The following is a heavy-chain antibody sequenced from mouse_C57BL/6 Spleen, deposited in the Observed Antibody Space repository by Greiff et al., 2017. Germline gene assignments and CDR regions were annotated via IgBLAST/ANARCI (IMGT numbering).Heavy chain of an antibody. CDR3: ARRANWDEAGFDY. CDR2: INPSSGYT. CDR1: GYTFTSYT. V-gene: IGHV1-4*01. Sequence: QVQLKESGAELARPGASVKMSCKASGYTFTSYTMHWVKQRPGQGLEWIGYINPSSGYTKYNQKFKDKATLTADKSSSTAYMQLSSLTSEDSAVYYCARRANWDEAGFDYWGQGTTLTVSS. D-gene: IGHD4-1*01. J-gene: IGHJ2*01.